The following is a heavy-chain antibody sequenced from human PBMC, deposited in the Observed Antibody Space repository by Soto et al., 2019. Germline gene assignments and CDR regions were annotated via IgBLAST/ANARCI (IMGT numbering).Heavy chain of an antibody. CDR3: AKDLPGELLLTCFDP. CDR2: IIGGGGSK. V-gene: IGHV3-23*01. D-gene: IGHD1-26*01. J-gene: IGHJ5*02. Sequence: EVQLLESGGGLVQPGGSLRLSCAASGFTFSSYAMNWVRQAPGKGLEWVSAIIGGGGSKYYADPVKGRFTISRDNSKNTLYLQMNSLRADDTAVYYCAKDLPGELLLTCFDPWGQGTLVTVSS. CDR1: GFTFSSYA.